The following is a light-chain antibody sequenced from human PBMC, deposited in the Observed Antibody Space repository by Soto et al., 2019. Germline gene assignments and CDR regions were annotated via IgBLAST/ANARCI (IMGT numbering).Light chain of an antibody. CDR3: QQRSDRPRT. CDR2: DAS. CDR1: QSVNSY. Sequence: EIVLTQSPATLSLSPGERATLSCRASQSVNSYLAWYQQKPGQAPRLLIYDASNRATGIPVRFSGSGSGTDFTLTISSLEPEDFAVYYCQQRSDRPRTFGQGTKVEIK. J-gene: IGKJ1*01. V-gene: IGKV3-11*01.